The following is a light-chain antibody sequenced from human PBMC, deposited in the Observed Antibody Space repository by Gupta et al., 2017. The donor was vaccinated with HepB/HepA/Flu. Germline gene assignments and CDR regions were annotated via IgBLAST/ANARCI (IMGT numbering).Light chain of an antibody. CDR1: SSEFGDFNY. Sequence: QSALTQPASVSGSPRQSHTISCPGTSSEFGDFNYVSWYQQHPGKAPKLLISEVTNRPSGVADRFSGSKSGNTASLTISGLQPEDEADYYCSSFTYTTTLVVFGGGTKLTVL. J-gene: IGLJ2*01. V-gene: IGLV2-14*01. CDR2: EVT. CDR3: SSFTYTTTLVV.